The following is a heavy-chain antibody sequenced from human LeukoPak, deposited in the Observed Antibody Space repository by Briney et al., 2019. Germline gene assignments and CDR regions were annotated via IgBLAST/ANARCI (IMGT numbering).Heavy chain of an antibody. V-gene: IGHV3-48*01. CDR1: GFIFSSYS. CDR3: TRVRGGYPFDS. CDR2: ISSSSSTI. D-gene: IGHD2-15*01. J-gene: IGHJ4*02. Sequence: PGGSLRLSCAASGFIFSSYSMNWVRQAPGKGLEWVSFISSSSSTIYYADSVKGRFTISRDNAKNSLYLQMNSLRAEDTAVYYCTRVRGGYPFDSWGQGTLVTVSS.